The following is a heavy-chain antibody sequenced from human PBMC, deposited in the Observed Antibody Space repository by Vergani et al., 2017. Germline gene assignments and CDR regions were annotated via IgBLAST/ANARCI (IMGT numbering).Heavy chain of an antibody. CDR2: INHSGSP. D-gene: IGHD3-10*01. CDR3: AKGTGQLWLGEYYYGMDV. Sequence: QVQPQQWGAGLLKPSETLSLTCAVYGGSFSGYYWSWIRQPPGKVLEWIGEINHSGSPNYNPSLKSRVTISVDTSKNQLSLKLSSVTAADTAVYYCAKGTGQLWLGEYYYGMDVWGQGTTVTVSS. V-gene: IGHV4-34*01. J-gene: IGHJ6*02. CDR1: GGSFSGYY.